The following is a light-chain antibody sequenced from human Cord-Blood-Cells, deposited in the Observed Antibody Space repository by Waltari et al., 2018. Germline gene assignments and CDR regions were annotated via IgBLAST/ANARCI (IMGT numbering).Light chain of an antibody. V-gene: IGLV2-23*01. J-gene: IGLJ6*01. CDR3: CSYAGSSTDV. CDR2: EGS. CDR1: SSDVGSYNL. Sequence: QPALTQPASVSGSPGQSITISCTGTSSDVGSYNLVSWYQQHPGKAPKLMIYEGSRRPAGVSNRFAGSKTGNTASVTISGLQAEDEADYYCCSYAGSSTDVFGSGTKVTVL.